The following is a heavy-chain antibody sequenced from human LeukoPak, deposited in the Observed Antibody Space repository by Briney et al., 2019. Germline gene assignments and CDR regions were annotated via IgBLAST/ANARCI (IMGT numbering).Heavy chain of an antibody. V-gene: IGHV3-15*01. CDR1: GITFSNAW. D-gene: IGHD6-19*01. CDR3: IAALRLVWGY. CDR2: IKSKTDGGTT. Sequence: GGSLRLSCAASGITFSNAWMSWVRQAPGKGLDWVGRIKSKTDGGTTDYAAPVKGRFTISRDDSKNMVYLQLNSLKTEDTAVYYCIAALRLVWGYWGQGTQVTVSS. J-gene: IGHJ4*02.